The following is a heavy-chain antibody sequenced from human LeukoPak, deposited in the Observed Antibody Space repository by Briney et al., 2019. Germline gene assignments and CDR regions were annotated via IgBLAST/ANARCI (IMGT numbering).Heavy chain of an antibody. CDR1: GGTFSSYA. J-gene: IGHJ4*02. CDR3: ARSIYGGNFDY. CDR2: IIPIFGTA. Sequence: GASVEVSCKASGGTFSSYAISWVRQAPGQGLEWMGGIIPIFGTANYAQKFQGRVTITADESTSTAYMELSSLRSEDTAVYYCARSIYGGNFDYWGQGTLVTVSS. D-gene: IGHD4-23*01. V-gene: IGHV1-69*13.